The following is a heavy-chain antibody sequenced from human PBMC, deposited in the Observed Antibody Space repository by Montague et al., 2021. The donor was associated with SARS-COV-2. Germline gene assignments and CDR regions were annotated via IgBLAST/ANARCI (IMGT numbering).Heavy chain of an antibody. D-gene: IGHD1-1*01. Sequence: CAISGDSVASNRPTWNWNRQSPSRDLEWLGRTYYRSKWFNDYSVSVSSRITIDPDTPKNVFSLHLRSVTPEDTAVYFCARTTALAASADGLDVWGPGTLISVSS. V-gene: IGHV6-1*01. CDR1: GDSVASNRPT. CDR2: TYYRSKWFN. CDR3: ARTTALAASADGLDV. J-gene: IGHJ3*01.